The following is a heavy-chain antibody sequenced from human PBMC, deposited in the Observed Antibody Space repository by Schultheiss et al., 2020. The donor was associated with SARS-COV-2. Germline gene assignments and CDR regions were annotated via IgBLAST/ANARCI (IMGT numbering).Heavy chain of an antibody. Sequence: GGSLRLSCAASGFTFSTYAMSWVRQAPGKGLEWVSSISSSSSYIYYADSVKGRFTISRDNAKNSLYLQMNSLRAEDTAVYYCARFHDSWNYNALWAFDIWGQGTMVTVSS. D-gene: IGHD1-7*01. V-gene: IGHV3-21*01. CDR3: ARFHDSWNYNALWAFDI. J-gene: IGHJ3*02. CDR2: ISSSSSYI. CDR1: GFTFSTYA.